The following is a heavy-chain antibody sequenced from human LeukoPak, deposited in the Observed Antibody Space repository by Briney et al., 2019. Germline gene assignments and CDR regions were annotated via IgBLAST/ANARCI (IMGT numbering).Heavy chain of an antibody. CDR3: ANGGTYSSGP. D-gene: IGHD3-22*01. CDR1: GFTFSSYS. V-gene: IGHV3-48*01. CDR2: ISSSSTI. Sequence: GGSLRLSCAASGFTFSSYSMNWVRQAPGKGLEWVSYISSSSTIYYADSVKGRFTISRDNAKNSLYLQMNSLRAEDTAVYYCANGGTYSSGPWGQGTLVTVSS. J-gene: IGHJ5*02.